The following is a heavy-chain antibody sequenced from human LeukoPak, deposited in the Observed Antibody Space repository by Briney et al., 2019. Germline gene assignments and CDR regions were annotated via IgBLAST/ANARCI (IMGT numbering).Heavy chain of an antibody. V-gene: IGHV4-59*01. Sequence: SETLSLTCTVSGGSISSYYWSWIRQPPGKGLEWIGYIYYSGSTNYNPSLKSRVTISVDTSKNQFSLELSSATAADTAVYFCARGRVSSSTWYSTYYYYFYMDVWGKGATVTVSS. CDR3: ARGRVSSSTWYSTYYYYFYMDV. CDR1: GGSISSYY. J-gene: IGHJ6*03. D-gene: IGHD6-13*01. CDR2: IYYSGST.